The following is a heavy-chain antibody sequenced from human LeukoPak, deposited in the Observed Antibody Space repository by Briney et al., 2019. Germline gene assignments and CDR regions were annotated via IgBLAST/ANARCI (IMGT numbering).Heavy chain of an antibody. CDR1: GFTFDDYA. V-gene: IGHV3-9*01. CDR3: AKDLGYSGYEYFDY. D-gene: IGHD5-12*01. Sequence: GGSLRLSCAASGFTFDDYAMLWVRQAPGKGLEWVSGISWNSGSIGYADSVKGRFTISRDNAKNSLYLQMNSLRAEDTALYYCAKDLGYSGYEYFDYWGQGTLVTVSS. CDR2: ISWNSGSI. J-gene: IGHJ4*02.